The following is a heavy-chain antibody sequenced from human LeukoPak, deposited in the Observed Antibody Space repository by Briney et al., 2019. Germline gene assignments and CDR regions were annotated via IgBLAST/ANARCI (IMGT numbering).Heavy chain of an antibody. CDR2: ISHSGST. D-gene: IGHD2-2*01. J-gene: IGHJ4*02. Sequence: SETLSLTCAVYGGSFSGYYWSWIRQPPGKGLEWIGEISHSGSTNYNPSLKSRVTISVDTSKNQFSLKLSSVTAADTAVYYCARVVVPAMFDYWGQGTLVTVSS. CDR3: ARVVVPAMFDY. V-gene: IGHV4-34*01. CDR1: GGSFSGYY.